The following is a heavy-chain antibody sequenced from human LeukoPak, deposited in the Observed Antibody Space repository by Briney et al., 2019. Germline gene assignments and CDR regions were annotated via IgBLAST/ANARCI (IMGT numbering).Heavy chain of an antibody. D-gene: IGHD4-17*01. CDR2: ISYDGSNK. CDR3: AKAPPYGDYFDY. CDR1: GFTFSSYA. V-gene: IGHV3-30*18. J-gene: IGHJ4*02. Sequence: GASLRLSCAASGFTFSSYAMSWVRQAPGKGLEWVAVISYDGSNKYYADSVKGRFTISRDNSKNTLYLQMNSLRAEDTAVYYCAKAPPYGDYFDYWGQGTLVTVSS.